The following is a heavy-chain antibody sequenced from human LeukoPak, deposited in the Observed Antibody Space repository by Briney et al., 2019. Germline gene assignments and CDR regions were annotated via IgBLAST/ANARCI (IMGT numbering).Heavy chain of an antibody. CDR3: AKGKVSAFLNWFDP. CDR2: ISATGGSP. V-gene: IGHV3-23*01. CDR1: GFTSSTYA. Sequence: PGGSLRLSCGASGFTSSTYAMTWVRQAPGKGLEWVSAISATGGSPYYADSVKGRFTISRDNSKNTLYLQMNSLRAEDTAVYYCAKGKVSAFLNWFDPWGQGTLVTVSS. D-gene: IGHD3-3*01. J-gene: IGHJ5*02.